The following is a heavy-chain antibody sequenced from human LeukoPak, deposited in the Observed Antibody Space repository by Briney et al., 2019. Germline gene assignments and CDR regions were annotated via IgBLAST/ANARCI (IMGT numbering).Heavy chain of an antibody. D-gene: IGHD4-17*01. CDR2: INPNSGGT. J-gene: IGHJ4*02. Sequence: ASVKVSCKASGYTFTGYYMHWVRQAPGQGLEWMGWINPNSGGTNYAQKFQGRVTMTRDTSISTAYMELSRLRSDDTAVYYCAREVVGTLMTTATSDDYWGQGTLVTVSS. V-gene: IGHV1-2*02. CDR1: GYTFTGYY. CDR3: AREVVGTLMTTATSDDY.